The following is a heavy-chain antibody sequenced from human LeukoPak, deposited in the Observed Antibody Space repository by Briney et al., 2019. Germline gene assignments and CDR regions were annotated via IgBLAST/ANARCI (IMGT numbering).Heavy chain of an antibody. CDR3: ARALRTVWGYYFDY. CDR1: GFTFSDYY. J-gene: IGHJ4*02. D-gene: IGHD4-17*01. CDR2: ISSSGNTI. V-gene: IGHV3-11*04. Sequence: PGGSLRLSCAASGFTFSDYYMSWIRQAPGKGLEWVSYISSSGNTIYYADSVKGRFTISRDNAKNSLYLLMNSLRAEDTAVYYCARALRTVWGYYFDYWGQGTLVTVSS.